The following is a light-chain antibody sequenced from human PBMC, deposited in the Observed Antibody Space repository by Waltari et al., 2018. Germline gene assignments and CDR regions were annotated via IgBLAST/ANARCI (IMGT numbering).Light chain of an antibody. Sequence: DIQVTQSPSSLSASVGDRVTITCRASQSVGAYFNWYQQKSGETPRLLIYSASSLQSGVPSRFSGSGSGIDFTLTITHLQPEDVAAYYCQQSYSTPWTFGQGTKVEIK. CDR3: QQSYSTPWT. CDR2: SAS. J-gene: IGKJ1*01. V-gene: IGKV1-39*01. CDR1: QSVGAY.